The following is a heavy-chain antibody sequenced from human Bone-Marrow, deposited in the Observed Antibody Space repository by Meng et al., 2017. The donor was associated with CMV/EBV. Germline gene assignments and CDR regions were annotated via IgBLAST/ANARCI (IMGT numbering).Heavy chain of an antibody. V-gene: IGHV4-61*08. CDR2: IYYSGST. D-gene: IGHD2-2*01. J-gene: IGHJ5*02. CDR3: ARASPAPGFDP. Sequence: CTVSGGSVSSGGYYWSWIRQPPGKGLEWIGYIYYSGSTNYNPSLKSRVTISVDTSKNQFSLKLSSVTAADTAVYYCARASPAPGFDPWGQGTLVTVSS. CDR1: GGSVSSGGYY.